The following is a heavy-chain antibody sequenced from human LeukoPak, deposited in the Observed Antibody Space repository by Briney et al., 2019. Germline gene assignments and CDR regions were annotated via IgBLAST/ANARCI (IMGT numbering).Heavy chain of an antibody. CDR3: ARNDYGSGSYYP. CDR2: IYYSGST. CDR1: GGSISSYY. D-gene: IGHD3-10*01. J-gene: IGHJ4*02. V-gene: IGHV4-59*06. Sequence: PSETLSLTCTVSGGSISSYYWSWLRQHPGKGLEWIGYIYYSGSTYYNPSLKSRVTISVDTSKNQFSLKLSSVTAADTAMYYCARNDYGSGSYYPWGQGTLVTVSS.